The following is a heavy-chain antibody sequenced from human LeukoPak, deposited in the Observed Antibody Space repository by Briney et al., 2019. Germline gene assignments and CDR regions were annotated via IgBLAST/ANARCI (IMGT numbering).Heavy chain of an antibody. D-gene: IGHD4-11*01. V-gene: IGHV3-23*01. J-gene: IGHJ4*02. CDR2: ISGSGGST. CDR3: ATETPAVATFVGY. Sequence: QSGGSLRLSCAASGFTFSSYAMSWVRQAPGKGLEWVSAISGSGGSTYYADSVKGRFTISRDNAKSSLYLQMNSLRAEDTAVYYCATETPAVATFVGYWGQGTLVTVSS. CDR1: GFTFSSYA.